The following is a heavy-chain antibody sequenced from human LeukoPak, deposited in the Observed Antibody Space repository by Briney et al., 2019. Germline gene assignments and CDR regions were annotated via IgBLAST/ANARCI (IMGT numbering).Heavy chain of an antibody. J-gene: IGHJ6*03. V-gene: IGHV3-73*01. D-gene: IGHD6-6*01. CDR3: WYSSSSEYYYYYYMDV. CDR1: GFTFSGSA. Sequence: GGSLRLSCAASGFTFSGSAMHWVRQASGKGLEWVGRIRSKANSYATAYAASVKGRFTISRDDSKNTAYLQMNSLKTEDTAVYYCWYSSSSEYYYYYYMDVWGKGTTVTVSS. CDR2: IRSKANSYAT.